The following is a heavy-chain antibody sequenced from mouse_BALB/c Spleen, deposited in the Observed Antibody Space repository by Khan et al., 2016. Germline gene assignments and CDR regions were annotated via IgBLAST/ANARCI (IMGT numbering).Heavy chain of an antibody. V-gene: IGHV3-1*02. CDR2: LHYSGST. CDR3: AGVTTGDYFDY. Sequence: EVQLQESGPDLVKPSQSLSLTCTVTGYSIISGYSCHWIRQFPGNRLEWMAYLHYSGSTNCNPSLKSRISLTRDTSKNRFILKLNSVTTEDTATXYCAGVTTGDYFDYWGPGTTLTVSS. J-gene: IGHJ2*01. D-gene: IGHD2-2*01. CDR1: GYSIISGYS.